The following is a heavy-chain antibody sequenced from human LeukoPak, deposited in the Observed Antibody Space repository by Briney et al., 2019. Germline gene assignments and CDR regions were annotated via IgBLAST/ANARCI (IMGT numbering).Heavy chain of an antibody. D-gene: IGHD6-6*01. CDR3: AGQDFSSSSFYPSYYYYYMDV. CDR1: GGSISSYY. V-gene: IGHV4-4*09. CDR2: IYTSGST. J-gene: IGHJ6*03. Sequence: SETLSLTCTVSGGSISSYYWSWIRQPPGKGLEWIGYIYTSGSTNYNPSLKSRVTISVDTSKNQFSLKLSSVTAADTAVYYCAGQDFSSSSFYPSYYYYYMDVWGKGTTVTVSS.